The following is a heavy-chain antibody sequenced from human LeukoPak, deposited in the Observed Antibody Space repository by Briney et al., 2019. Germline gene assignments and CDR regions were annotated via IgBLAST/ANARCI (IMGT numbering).Heavy chain of an antibody. D-gene: IGHD1-7*01. J-gene: IGHJ5*02. CDR3: ARQAYWHYVLHPFDH. Sequence: PSETLSLTCTVSGDSISSSNYYWGYIRQPPGKGLEWIGSVYYSGSTYYNPSLKSRVTLSINTSKNQFSLKLTSVTAADTAVYFCARQAYWHYVLHPFDHWGQGTLVTVSS. CDR1: GDSISSSNYY. CDR2: VYYSGST. V-gene: IGHV4-39*01.